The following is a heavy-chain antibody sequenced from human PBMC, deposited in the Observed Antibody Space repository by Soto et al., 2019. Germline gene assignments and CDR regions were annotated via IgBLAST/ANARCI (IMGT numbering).Heavy chain of an antibody. CDR2: IYYSGST. CDR3: ETVIVVTFPIFDY. J-gene: IGHJ4*02. V-gene: IGHV4-31*03. D-gene: IGHD3-22*01. Sequence: SETLSLTCTVSGGSISSGGYYWSWIRQHPGKGLEWIGYIYYSGSTYYNPSLKSRVTISVDTSKNQFSLKLSSVTAADTAVYYCETVIVVTFPIFDYWGQGTLVTVSS. CDR1: GGSISSGGYY.